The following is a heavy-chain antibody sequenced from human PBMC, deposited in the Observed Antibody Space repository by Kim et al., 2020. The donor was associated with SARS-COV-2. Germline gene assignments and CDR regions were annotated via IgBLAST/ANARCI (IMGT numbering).Heavy chain of an antibody. CDR3: ARQVGNIVVPADYFDN. V-gene: IGHV3-11*01. D-gene: IGHD2-2*01. CDR1: GFTFSDYY. CDR2: ISSSGSTI. Sequence: GGSLRLSCAASGFTFSDYYMSWIRQAPGKGLEWVSYISSSGSTIYYADSVKGRFTISRDNAKNSLYLQMNSLRAEDTAVYYCARQVGNIVVPADYFDNWGQGTLVTVSS. J-gene: IGHJ4*02.